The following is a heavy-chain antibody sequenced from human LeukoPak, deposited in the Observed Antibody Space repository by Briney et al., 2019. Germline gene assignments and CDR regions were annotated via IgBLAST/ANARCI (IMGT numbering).Heavy chain of an antibody. J-gene: IGHJ6*02. V-gene: IGHV3-7*04. Sequence: GGSLRLSCAASGFTFSSYWMAWVRQAPGKGLEWVANIKPDGSEKYYVDSLRGRFTISRDNAENSLYLQMKSLRDEDTAVYYCARAAVAAPGDVWGQGTTVTVSS. D-gene: IGHD6-19*01. CDR1: GFTFSSYW. CDR3: ARAAVAAPGDV. CDR2: IKPDGSEK.